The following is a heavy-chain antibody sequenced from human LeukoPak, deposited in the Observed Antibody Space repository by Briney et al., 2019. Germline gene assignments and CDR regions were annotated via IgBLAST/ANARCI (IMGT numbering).Heavy chain of an antibody. Sequence: SETLPLTCAVYGGSFSGYYWSWIRQPPGKGLEWIGEINHRGSTNYNPSLKSRVTISVDTSKNQFSLKLSSVTAADTAVYYCARGRRSSWYRDWFDPWGQGTLVTVSS. V-gene: IGHV4-34*01. CDR2: INHRGST. CDR1: GGSFSGYY. J-gene: IGHJ5*02. D-gene: IGHD6-13*01. CDR3: ARGRRSSWYRDWFDP.